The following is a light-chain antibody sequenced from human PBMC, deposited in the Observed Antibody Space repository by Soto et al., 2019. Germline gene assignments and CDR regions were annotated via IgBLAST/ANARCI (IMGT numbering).Light chain of an antibody. V-gene: IGKV3-20*01. CDR2: AAS. J-gene: IGKJ3*01. CDR3: QQDGGSPFT. Sequence: EIVLTQSPGTMSLSPGERATLYCRASQSVSVNSLAWYQQKGGQAPRLLIYAASTRYTGVPDRFSGSGSGTDFAFTISRLETEDFAVYYCQQDGGSPFTFGPGTKVDIK. CDR1: QSVSVNS.